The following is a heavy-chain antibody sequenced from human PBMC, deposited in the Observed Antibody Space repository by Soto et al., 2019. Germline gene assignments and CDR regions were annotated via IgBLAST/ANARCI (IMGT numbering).Heavy chain of an antibody. Sequence: QVQLQESGPGLVKPAQTLSLTCTVSGGSMNGGVYCWNWIRQHPGEGLEWIGCISYGGTTSYNPSLKSRLTISVDTSKNQFSLLLNSVTAADTAVYYCSRGILVWGQGTLITVSS. J-gene: IGHJ4*02. D-gene: IGHD2-15*01. V-gene: IGHV4-31*03. CDR2: ISYGGTT. CDR3: SRGILV. CDR1: GGSMNGGVYC.